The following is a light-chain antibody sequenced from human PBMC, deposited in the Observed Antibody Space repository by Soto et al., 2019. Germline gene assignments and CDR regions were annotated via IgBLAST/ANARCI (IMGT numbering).Light chain of an antibody. CDR2: GAS. CDR1: QDINSR. V-gene: IGKV1-8*01. J-gene: IGKJ4*01. Sequence: AIRVTQSPSSFSASTGDRVSVTCRASQDINSRLAWYQQKPGKAPKLLIYGASTLQSGVPSRFSGSYSGTDFTLTLNYLQSEDFATYYCQQYHDYPVTFGGGTKVEIK. CDR3: QQYHDYPVT.